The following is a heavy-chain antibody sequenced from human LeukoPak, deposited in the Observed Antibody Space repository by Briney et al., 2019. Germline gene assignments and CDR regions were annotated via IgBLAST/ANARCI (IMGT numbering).Heavy chain of an antibody. CDR2: IYYSGST. V-gene: IGHV4-59*08. CDR3: ARALDRWYDFWRGGLYYYGMDV. Sequence: SETLSLTCTVSGGSISSYYWSWIRQPPGKGLEWIGYIYYSGSTNYNPSLKSRVTISVDTSKNQFSLKLSSVTAADTAVYYCARALDRWYDFWRGGLYYYGMDVWGQGTTVTVSS. D-gene: IGHD3-3*01. J-gene: IGHJ6*02. CDR1: GGSISSYY.